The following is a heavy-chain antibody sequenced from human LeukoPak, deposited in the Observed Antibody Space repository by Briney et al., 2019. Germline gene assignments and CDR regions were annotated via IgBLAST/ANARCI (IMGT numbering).Heavy chain of an antibody. CDR1: KFTFNIYG. CDR3: AKDSGGDYTYLGVEYLYFDL. J-gene: IGHJ2*01. CDR2: IRYDGSDK. V-gene: IGHV3-30*02. Sequence: GGSLRLSCAASKFTFNIYGMHWVRQAPGKGLEWVAFIRYDGSDKYYGDSVKGRFTISRDNSKNTLYLQMNSLRPEDTAVYYCAKDSGGDYTYLGVEYLYFDLWGRGTLVTVSS. D-gene: IGHD2-21*02.